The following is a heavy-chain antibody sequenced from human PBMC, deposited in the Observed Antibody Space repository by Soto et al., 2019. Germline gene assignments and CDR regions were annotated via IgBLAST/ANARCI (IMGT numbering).Heavy chain of an antibody. CDR1: GGSFSGYY. CDR3: ARGDISKATASDAFDI. V-gene: IGHV4-34*01. D-gene: IGHD2-15*01. Sequence: QVQLQQWGAGLLKPSETLSLTCAVYGGSFSGYYWSWIRQPPGKGLEWSGEINHSGSTNYNPSLKSRVTISVDSSKNQFSLKLSSVTAADTAVYYCARGDISKATASDAFDIWGQGTMVTVSS. J-gene: IGHJ3*02. CDR2: INHSGST.